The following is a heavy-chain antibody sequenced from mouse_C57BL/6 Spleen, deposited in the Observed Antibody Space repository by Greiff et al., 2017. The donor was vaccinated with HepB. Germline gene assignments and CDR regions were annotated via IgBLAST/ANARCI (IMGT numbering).Heavy chain of an antibody. V-gene: IGHV5-9*01. CDR2: ISGGGGNT. CDR3: ARHGGREGFDY. J-gene: IGHJ2*01. CDR1: GFTFSSYT. D-gene: IGHD3-3*01. Sequence: EVQLVESGGGLVKPGGSLKLSCAASGFTFSSYTMSWVRQTPEKRLEWVATISGGGGNTYYPDSVKGRFTISRDNAKNTLYLQMSSLRSEDTALYYCARHGGREGFDYWGQGTTLTVSS.